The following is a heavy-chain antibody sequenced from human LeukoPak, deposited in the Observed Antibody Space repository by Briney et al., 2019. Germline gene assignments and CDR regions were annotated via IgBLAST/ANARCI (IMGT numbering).Heavy chain of an antibody. Sequence: SETLSLTCTVSGYSINIVSYWGWIRQPPGKGLEWLGSISHSGSSYLNPSLKSRVTISVDTSKNQFSLKLSSVTAADTAVYYCAREAAGHFDYWGQGTLVTVSS. V-gene: IGHV4-38-2*02. CDR1: GYSINIVSY. J-gene: IGHJ4*02. CDR2: ISHSGSS. D-gene: IGHD6-13*01. CDR3: AREAAGHFDY.